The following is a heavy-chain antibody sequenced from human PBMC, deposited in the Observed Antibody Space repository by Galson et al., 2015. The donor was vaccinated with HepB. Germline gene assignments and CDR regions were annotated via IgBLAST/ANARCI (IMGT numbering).Heavy chain of an antibody. V-gene: IGHV1-69*04. D-gene: IGHD3-22*01. CDR1: GGTFSSYA. CDR2: IIPILGIA. Sequence: KASGGTFSSYAISWVRQAPGQGLEWMGRIIPILGIANYAQKFQGRVTITADKSTSTAYMELSSLRSEDTAVYYCARDRRVVVKGDAFDIWGQGTMVTVSS. CDR3: ARDRRVVVKGDAFDI. J-gene: IGHJ3*02.